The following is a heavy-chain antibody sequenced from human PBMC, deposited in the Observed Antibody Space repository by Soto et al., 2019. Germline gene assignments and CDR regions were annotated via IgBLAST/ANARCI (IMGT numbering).Heavy chain of an antibody. Sequence: PGGSLRLSCAASGFTFSDYYMSWIRQAPGKGLEWISYISSASSYTKYADSVKGRFTISRDNAKNSLYLQMNNLRAEDTALYYCARYCSSTSCYMTNYYGMDVWGQGTTVTVSS. CDR1: GFTFSDYY. J-gene: IGHJ6*02. V-gene: IGHV3-11*06. D-gene: IGHD2-2*02. CDR2: ISSASSYT. CDR3: ARYCSSTSCYMTNYYGMDV.